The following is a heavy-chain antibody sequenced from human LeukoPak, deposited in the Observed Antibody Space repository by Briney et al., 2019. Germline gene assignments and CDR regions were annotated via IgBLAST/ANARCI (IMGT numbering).Heavy chain of an antibody. Sequence: GGSLRLSCAASGFTFSSYAMNWVRQAPGKGPEWVSYIDARSGITYYADSVQGRFTLSRDNARESVFLQMDSLRVDDTAVYYCARTYDFGRGPPGDAFDNWGPGTWVIVSS. CDR1: GFTFSSYA. J-gene: IGHJ3*02. CDR2: IDARSGIT. D-gene: IGHD3-3*01. CDR3: ARTYDFGRGPPGDAFDN. V-gene: IGHV3-48*01.